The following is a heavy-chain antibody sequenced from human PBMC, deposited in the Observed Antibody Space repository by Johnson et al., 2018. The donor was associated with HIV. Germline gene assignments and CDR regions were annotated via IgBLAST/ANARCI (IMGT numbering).Heavy chain of an antibody. J-gene: IGHJ3*02. CDR3: SGDSTPWGGDYVGYAFDI. D-gene: IGHD4-17*01. V-gene: IGHV3-30*07. Sequence: QVQLVESGGGVVQPGKSLRLSCAASGLTFSDFAMHWVRQAPGKGLAWVSVISYDGSNKDYADSVKGRFTLSRDNAKNSLNLQMNSLRAEDTAVYYCSGDSTPWGGDYVGYAFDIWGQGTTVTVSS. CDR1: GLTFSDFA. CDR2: ISYDGSNK.